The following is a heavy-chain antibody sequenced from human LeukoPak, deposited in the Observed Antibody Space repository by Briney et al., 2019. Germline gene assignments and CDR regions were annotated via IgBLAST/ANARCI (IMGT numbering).Heavy chain of an antibody. CDR3: AKEYSGYDFDF. CDR2: PLGSGGHT. Sequence: GDSLRLLYAASGFTLRSYDMRWVRQAPGKGLEWVADPLGSGGHTYYADSVKSRFTISRDNYKNMLYLEMNSLSAEETVVYYCAKEYSGYDFDFWGQGTLVTVSS. CDR1: GFTLRSYD. D-gene: IGHD5-12*01. V-gene: IGHV3-23*01. J-gene: IGHJ4*02.